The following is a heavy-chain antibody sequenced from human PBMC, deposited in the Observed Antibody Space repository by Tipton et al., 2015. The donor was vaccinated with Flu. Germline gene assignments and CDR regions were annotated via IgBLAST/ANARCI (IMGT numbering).Heavy chain of an antibody. V-gene: IGHV4-38-2*01. D-gene: IGHD3-10*01. CDR3: ARHGREFFYGSGTDY. J-gene: IGHJ4*02. CDR2: IHHSGNT. Sequence: TLSLTCAVSGDSISSRYYWGWIRQPPGRGLEWIGNIHHSGNTYYNPSLKSRVTISVDTSKNQFSLKLSSVTAADTAVYYCARHGREFFYGSGTDYWGQGTLVTVSS. CDR1: GDSISSRYY.